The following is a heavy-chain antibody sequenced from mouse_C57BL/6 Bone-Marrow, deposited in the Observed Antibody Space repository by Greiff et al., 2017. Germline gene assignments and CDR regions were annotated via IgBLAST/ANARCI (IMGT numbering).Heavy chain of an antibody. J-gene: IGHJ2*01. Sequence: QVQLQQPGAELVKPGASVKLSCKASGYTFTSYWMHWVKQRPGQGLEWIGMIHPNSGSTNYNEKFKSKATLTVDKSSSTAYMQLSSLTSEDSAVYYCARVGYGDDLHFDYWGRGTTLTVTS. CDR2: IHPNSGST. CDR1: GYTFTSYW. D-gene: IGHD2-2*01. V-gene: IGHV1-64*01. CDR3: ARVGYGDDLHFDY.